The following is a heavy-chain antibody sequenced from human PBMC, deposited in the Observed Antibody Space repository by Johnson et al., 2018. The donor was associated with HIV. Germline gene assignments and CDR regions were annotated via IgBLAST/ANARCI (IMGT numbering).Heavy chain of an antibody. CDR2: IRYDGTNK. V-gene: IGHV3-30*02. J-gene: IGHJ3*02. CDR3: AKEGWAAAQEGWGAFDI. CDR1: GFSLSSFG. Sequence: QMMLVESGGGVVQPGGSLKLSCAASGFSLSSFGMHWVRQAPDKGLEWVAFIRYDGTNKYYVESVKGRFTISRDNSKNTLYLQMNSLRAEDTAVYYCAKEGWAAAQEGWGAFDIWGQGTMVTVSS. D-gene: IGHD6-13*01.